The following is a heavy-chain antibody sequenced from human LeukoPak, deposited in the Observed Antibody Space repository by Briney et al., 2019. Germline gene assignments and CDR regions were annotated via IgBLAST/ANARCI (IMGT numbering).Heavy chain of an antibody. D-gene: IGHD6-19*01. J-gene: IGHJ5*02. CDR2: ISSNGGST. CDR1: GFTFSSYD. V-gene: IGHV3-64*01. CDR3: AAGYSSGWPPNH. Sequence: PGGSLRLSCAACGFTFSSYDMHWVRQAPGKGLEYVSAISSNGGSTYYANSVKGRFTIYRDNSKNTLYLQMGSLRAEDMAVYYCAAGYSSGWPPNHWGQGTLVTVSS.